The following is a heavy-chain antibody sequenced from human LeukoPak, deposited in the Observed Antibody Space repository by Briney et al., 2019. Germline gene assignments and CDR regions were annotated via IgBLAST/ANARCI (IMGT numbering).Heavy chain of an antibody. J-gene: IGHJ3*02. Sequence: GGSLRLSCAASGFTFSEFAMHWVRQASGKGLEWVGRIRSKANNYATAYAASVKGRFTISRDDSKNTAYLQMNSLRAEDTAVYYCAKDPEDYSNYGGAFDIWGQGTMVTVSS. CDR3: AKDPEDYSNYGGAFDI. D-gene: IGHD4-11*01. CDR1: GFTFSEFA. CDR2: IRSKANNYAT. V-gene: IGHV3-73*01.